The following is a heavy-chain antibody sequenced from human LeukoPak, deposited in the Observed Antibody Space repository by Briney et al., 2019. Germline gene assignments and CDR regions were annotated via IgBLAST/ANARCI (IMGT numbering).Heavy chain of an antibody. D-gene: IGHD1-26*01. CDR3: ARGAGKKWEF. J-gene: IGHJ4*02. V-gene: IGHV4-4*02. CDR2: ISLSVLT. Sequence: SETLSLTCGVSGGSISNTNWWSWVRQPPGQGLEWIGEISLSVLTNYNPSLKSRVAISIDTSQNQFSLKVTSVTAADTAVYYCARGAGKKWEFGGQGTLVSVSS. CDR1: GGSISNTNW.